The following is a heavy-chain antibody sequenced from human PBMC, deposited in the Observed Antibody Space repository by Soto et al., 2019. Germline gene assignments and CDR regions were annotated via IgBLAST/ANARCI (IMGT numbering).Heavy chain of an antibody. Sequence: SETLSLTCAVDGGTFSGYYWSWIRQPPGKGLEWIGEINHSGSTNYNPSLKSRVTISVDTSKNQFSLKLSSVTAADTAVYYCARGRPLRTSYGDYYYFDYWGQGTLVTVSS. CDR2: INHSGST. CDR3: ARGRPLRTSYGDYYYFDY. D-gene: IGHD4-17*01. J-gene: IGHJ4*02. CDR1: GGTFSGYY. V-gene: IGHV4-34*01.